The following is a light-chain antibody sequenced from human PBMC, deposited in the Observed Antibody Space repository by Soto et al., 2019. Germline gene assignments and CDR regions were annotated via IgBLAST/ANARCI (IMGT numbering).Light chain of an antibody. CDR2: DAS. CDR3: QQRSNWPWT. V-gene: IGKV3-11*01. CDR1: QRIGGY. J-gene: IGKJ1*01. Sequence: EIVLTQSPATLSLSPWERATLSCRASQRIGGYLGWYQQKPGQAPRLLIYDASNRATGIPVRFSGSGSGTDYTLTITNLEPEDFAIYYCQQRSNWPWTFGQGTKVDI.